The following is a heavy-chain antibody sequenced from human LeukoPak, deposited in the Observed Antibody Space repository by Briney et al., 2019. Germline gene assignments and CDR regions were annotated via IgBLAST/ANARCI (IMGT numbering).Heavy chain of an antibody. D-gene: IGHD1-14*01. CDR2: ISWNSGSI. V-gene: IGHV3-9*01. CDR1: GFTFDDYA. J-gene: IGHJ6*02. Sequence: HAGGSLRLSCAPSGFTFDDYAMHWVRQAPGEGLEWVSGISWNSGSIGYADSVKGRFTISRDNAKNSLYLQMNSLRAEDTALYYCAKDDWSRGTIYYYYGMDVWGQGTTVTVSS. CDR3: AKDDWSRGTIYYYYGMDV.